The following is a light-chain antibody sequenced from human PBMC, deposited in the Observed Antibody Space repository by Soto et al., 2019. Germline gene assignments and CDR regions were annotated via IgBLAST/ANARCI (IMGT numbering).Light chain of an antibody. CDR3: GTWDSSLSAVV. Sequence: QSVLTQPPSVSAAPGQTVTISCSGSSSNIGNNYVSWYQQLPGTAPKLLIYANNKRPSGIPDRFSGSKSGTSATLGITGLQTGDEADYYCGTWDSSLSAVVFGGGTKLTVL. CDR1: SSNIGNNY. V-gene: IGLV1-51*01. J-gene: IGLJ2*01. CDR2: ANN.